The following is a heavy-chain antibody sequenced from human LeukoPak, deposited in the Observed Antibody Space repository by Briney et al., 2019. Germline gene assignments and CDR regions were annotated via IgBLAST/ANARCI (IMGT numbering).Heavy chain of an antibody. Sequence: SQTLSLTCTVSGFSISSSTYYWSWIRQPPGKGLEWIGYIYPSGNTYYSPSLKSRVTISVDTSKNQFSLKLSSVTAADTAVYYCASQSYGSSVAYWGQGTLVTVSS. CDR2: IYPSGNT. J-gene: IGHJ4*02. D-gene: IGHD6-13*01. V-gene: IGHV4-30-2*02. CDR3: ASQSYGSSVAY. CDR1: GFSISSSTYY.